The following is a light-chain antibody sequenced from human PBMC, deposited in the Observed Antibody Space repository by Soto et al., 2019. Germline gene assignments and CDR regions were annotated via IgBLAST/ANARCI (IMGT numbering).Light chain of an antibody. CDR1: QSISSW. J-gene: IGKJ1*01. V-gene: IGKV1-5*01. Sequence: DIQMTQSPSTLSASVGDRVTITCRASQSISSWLAWYQQKPGRVPNLLIYDASTLESGVPSRFSGSGSGTEFTLTISGLQPYDFATYYCQHYNSYSEAFGQGTKVDIK. CDR2: DAS. CDR3: QHYNSYSEA.